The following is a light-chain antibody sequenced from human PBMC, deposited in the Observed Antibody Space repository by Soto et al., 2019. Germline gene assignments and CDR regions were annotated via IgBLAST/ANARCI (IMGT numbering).Light chain of an antibody. Sequence: QSALTQPPSASGSPGQSITISCTGTSSDIGDSNFVSWYQHHPGKAPKLLIYDVSDRPSGVSNRFSGSKSGNTASLTISGLQAEDEGDYYCSSYTYSSTRVFGTGTKLTVL. J-gene: IGLJ1*01. CDR2: DVS. V-gene: IGLV2-14*01. CDR3: SSYTYSSTRV. CDR1: SSDIGDSNF.